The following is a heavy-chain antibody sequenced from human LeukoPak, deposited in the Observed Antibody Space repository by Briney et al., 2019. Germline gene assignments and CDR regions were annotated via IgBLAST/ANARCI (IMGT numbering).Heavy chain of an antibody. CDR1: GFTFSSYS. D-gene: IGHD1-26*01. CDR3: AREHVGFGFDP. J-gene: IGHJ5*02. CDR2: ISSSSSYI. V-gene: IGHV3-21*01. Sequence: GGSLRLSRAASGFTFSSYSMNWVRQAPGKGLEWVSSISSSSSYIYYADSVKGRFTISRDNAKNSLYLQMDSLRAEDTAVYYCAREHVGFGFDPWGQGTLVTVSS.